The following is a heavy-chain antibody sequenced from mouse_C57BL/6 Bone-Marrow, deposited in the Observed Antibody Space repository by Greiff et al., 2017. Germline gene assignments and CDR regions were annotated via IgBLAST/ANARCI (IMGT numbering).Heavy chain of an antibody. Sequence: VQLKESGPVLARPGASVKMSCKTSGYTFTSYWMNWVKQRPGPGLEWIGAIYPGNGDTSYNQKFKGKAKLTAVTSASTAYMELSSLTNEDSAVYYCTRGKLYWYVAVWGTGTTVTVSS. CDR2: IYPGNGDT. CDR1: GYTFTSYW. J-gene: IGHJ1*03. V-gene: IGHV1-5*01. CDR3: TRGKLYWYVAV.